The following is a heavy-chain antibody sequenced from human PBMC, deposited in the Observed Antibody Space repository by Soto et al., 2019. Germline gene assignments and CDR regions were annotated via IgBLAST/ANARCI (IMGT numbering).Heavy chain of an antibody. J-gene: IGHJ4*02. CDR2: ISYDGSNK. D-gene: IGHD6-19*01. CDR1: GFTFSSYG. Sequence: QVQLVESGGGVVQPGRSLRLSCAASGFTFSSYGMHWVRQAPGKGLAWVAVISYDGSNKYYADSVKGRLTISRDNSKNALYLQMNSLRAEDTAVYYCAKDLRGGWPLWGQGTLVTVSS. V-gene: IGHV3-30*18. CDR3: AKDLRGGWPL.